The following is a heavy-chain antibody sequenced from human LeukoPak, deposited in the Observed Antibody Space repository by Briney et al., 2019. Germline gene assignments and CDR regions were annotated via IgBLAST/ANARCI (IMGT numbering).Heavy chain of an antibody. Sequence: SETLSLTCTVSGGSISSSSYYWGWIRQPPGKGLEWIGSIYYSGSTYYNPSLKSRVTISVDTSKNQFSLKLSSVTAADTAVYYCARGAPKYYYDSSAYAFDIWGQGTMVTVSS. V-gene: IGHV4-39*07. CDR1: GGSISSSSYY. CDR2: IYYSGST. D-gene: IGHD3-22*01. J-gene: IGHJ3*02. CDR3: ARGAPKYYYDSSAYAFDI.